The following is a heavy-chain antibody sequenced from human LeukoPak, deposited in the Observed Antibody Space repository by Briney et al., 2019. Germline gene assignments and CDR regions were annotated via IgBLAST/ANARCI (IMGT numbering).Heavy chain of an antibody. V-gene: IGHV1-2*02. CDR2: INPNSDGT. CDR1: GYTFTGYY. Sequence: ASVKVSCKASGYTFTGYYMHWVRQAPGQGLEWMGWINPNSDGTNYAQNFQGRVTMTRDTSISTAHMELSRLRSDDTAVYYCARGSYDSSDFEYFQHWGQGTLVTVSS. CDR3: ARGSYDSSDFEYFQH. D-gene: IGHD3-22*01. J-gene: IGHJ1*01.